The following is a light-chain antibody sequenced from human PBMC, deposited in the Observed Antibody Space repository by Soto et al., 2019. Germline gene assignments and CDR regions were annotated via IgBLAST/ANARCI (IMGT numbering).Light chain of an antibody. CDR1: SSDIGGYNY. V-gene: IGLV2-14*03. Sequence: QSALTQPASVSGSPGQSITISCTGSSSDIGGYNYVTWYQQHPGTAPKLMIYDVSNRPSGVSSRFSGSKSGNTASLTISGLQAEDEADYYCSSYTSSRTYVFGTGTKLT. CDR2: DVS. CDR3: SSYTSSRTYV. J-gene: IGLJ1*01.